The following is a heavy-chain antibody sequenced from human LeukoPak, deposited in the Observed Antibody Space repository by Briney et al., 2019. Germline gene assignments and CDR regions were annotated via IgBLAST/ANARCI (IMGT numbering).Heavy chain of an antibody. V-gene: IGHV3-23*01. D-gene: IGHD2-2*01. CDR1: GFTFSSSS. J-gene: IGHJ4*02. CDR3: AKDLAPAAY. Sequence: SGGSLRLSCAASGFTFSSSSMSWVRQAPGKGLEWVSALTGSGGGTYYADSVKGRFTISRDNSKKTLFLQMNSLRAEDTAVYYCAKDLAPAAYWGQGTLVTVSS. CDR2: LTGSGGGT.